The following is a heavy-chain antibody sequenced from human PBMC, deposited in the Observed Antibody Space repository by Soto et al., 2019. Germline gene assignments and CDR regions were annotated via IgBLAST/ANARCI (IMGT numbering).Heavy chain of an antibody. V-gene: IGHV1-69*01. J-gene: IGHJ6*02. CDR1: GGTFGSYA. Sequence: QVQLVQSGAEVKKPGSSVKVSCKASGGTFGSYAISWVRQAPGQGLEWMGGIIPITATANYAQKFQGRVTITADESTSTASMQLSSLRAEDTAVYYCARSQGSSTSLEIYYYYYYGMDAWGQGTTVTVSS. CDR3: ARSQGSSTSLEIYYYYYYGMDA. CDR2: IIPITATA. D-gene: IGHD2-2*01.